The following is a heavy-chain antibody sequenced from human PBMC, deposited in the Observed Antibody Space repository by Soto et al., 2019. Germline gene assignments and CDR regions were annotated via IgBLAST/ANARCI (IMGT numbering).Heavy chain of an antibody. CDR2: INVDDST. CDR1: GFTFSAYA. Sequence: EVQLLESGGGLVQPGGSLRLSCAASGFTFSAYAMSWVRQAPGKGLEWVSSINVDDSTYYADSVKGRFTISRDNSKSTVFLELSSLRVEDTATFYCAKNYYFDHWGQGTQDTVSS. V-gene: IGHV3-23*01. CDR3: AKNYYFDH. J-gene: IGHJ4*02.